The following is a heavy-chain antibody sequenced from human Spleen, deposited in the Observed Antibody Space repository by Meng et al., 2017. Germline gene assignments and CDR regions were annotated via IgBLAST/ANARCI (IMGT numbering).Heavy chain of an antibody. D-gene: IGHD2-2*01. CDR1: GYSISSGYY. J-gene: IGHJ4*02. V-gene: IGHV4-38-2*01. Sequence: SETLSLTCAVSGYSISSGYYWGWIRQPPGKGLEWIGSIYHSGSTYYNPSLKSRVTISVDTSKNQFSLKLSSVTAADTAVYYCARLLAGVPAAIARYYFDYWGQGTLVTVSS. CDR2: IYHSGST. CDR3: ARLLAGVPAAIARYYFDY.